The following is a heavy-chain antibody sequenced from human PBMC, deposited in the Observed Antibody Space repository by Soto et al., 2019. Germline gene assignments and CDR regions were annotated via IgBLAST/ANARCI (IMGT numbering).Heavy chain of an antibody. CDR2: IMPMFRTP. Sequence: GASVTVSCKVSVGTFSNSAISWVRQAPEQGLEWMGGIMPMFRTPDYAQKFQGRVTITADESTSTAYMELSGLKSDDTAVYYCARDKDRLQLGGNYYYILDVWGQGTTVTVSS. V-gene: IGHV1-69*13. CDR1: VGTFSNSA. D-gene: IGHD5-12*01. CDR3: ARDKDRLQLGGNYYYILDV. J-gene: IGHJ6*02.